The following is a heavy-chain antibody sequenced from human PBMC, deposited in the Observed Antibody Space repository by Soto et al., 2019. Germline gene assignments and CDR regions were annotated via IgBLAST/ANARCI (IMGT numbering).Heavy chain of an antibody. CDR1: GYTFTSYA. Sequence: QVQLVQSGAEVKKPEASVKVSCKASGYTFTSYAMHWVRQAPGQRLEWMGWINAGNGNTKYSQKFQGRVTITRDTSASTAYMELSSLRSEDTAVYYCARDFELLGFDYWGQGTLVTVSS. J-gene: IGHJ4*02. D-gene: IGHD1-26*01. CDR3: ARDFELLGFDY. V-gene: IGHV1-3*01. CDR2: INAGNGNT.